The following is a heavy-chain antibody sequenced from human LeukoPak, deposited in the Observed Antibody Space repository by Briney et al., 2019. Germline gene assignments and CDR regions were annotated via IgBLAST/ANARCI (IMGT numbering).Heavy chain of an antibody. CDR2: MNPNSGST. CDR1: GYTFTNYD. V-gene: IGHV1-8*01. D-gene: IGHD3-10*01. CDR3: ARSGSYYTARFDY. J-gene: IGHJ4*02. Sequence: ASVKVSCKASGYTFTNYDINWVRQATGQGLEWMGWMNPNSGSTGYAQKFQGRITMTRNTSINTAYMELSSLRSEDTAVYYCARSGSYYTARFDYWGQGTLVTVSS.